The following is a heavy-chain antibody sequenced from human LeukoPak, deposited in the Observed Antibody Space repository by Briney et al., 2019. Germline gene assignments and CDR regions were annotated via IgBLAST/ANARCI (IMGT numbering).Heavy chain of an antibody. Sequence: AGGSLRLSCAASGFTFSSYEMNWVRQAPGKGLEWVSYISSSGSTIYYADSVKCRFTISRENAKNSLYLQMNGLRADDTAVYYCSELGITMIGGVWGKGTTVTISS. CDR2: ISSSGSTI. V-gene: IGHV3-48*03. D-gene: IGHD3-10*02. CDR1: GFTFSSYE. CDR3: SELGITMIGGV. J-gene: IGHJ6*04.